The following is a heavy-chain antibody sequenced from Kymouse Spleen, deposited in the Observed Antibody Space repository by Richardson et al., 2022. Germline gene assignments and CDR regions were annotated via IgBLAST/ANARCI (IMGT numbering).Heavy chain of an antibody. D-gene: IGHD1-7*01. Sequence: EVQLVESGGGLVKPGGSLRLSCAASGFTFSNAWMSWVRQAPGKGLEWVGRIKSKTDGGTTDYAAPVKGRFTISRDDSKNTLYLQMNSLKTEDTAVYYCTTGITGTQRWFDPWGQGTLVTVSS. J-gene: IGHJ5*02. CDR3: TTGITGTQRWFDP. V-gene: IGHV3-15*01. CDR1: GFTFSNAW. CDR2: IKSKTDGGTT.